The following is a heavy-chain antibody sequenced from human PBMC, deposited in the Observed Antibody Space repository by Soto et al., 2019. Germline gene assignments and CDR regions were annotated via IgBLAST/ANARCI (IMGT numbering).Heavy chain of an antibody. Sequence: ASVKVSCKASGLTFTTFGMNCVRQAPGQGLEWMGWISAYNGNTNYAQKLQGRVTMTTDTSTSTAYMELRSLRSDDTAVYYCARDLHGDPYYWGQGTLVTVS. V-gene: IGHV1-18*01. CDR3: ARDLHGDPYY. CDR2: ISAYNGNT. D-gene: IGHD4-17*01. CDR1: GLTFTTFG. J-gene: IGHJ4*02.